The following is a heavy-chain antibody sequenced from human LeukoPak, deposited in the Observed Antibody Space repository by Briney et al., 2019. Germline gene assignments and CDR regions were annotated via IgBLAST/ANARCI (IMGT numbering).Heavy chain of an antibody. D-gene: IGHD3-22*01. J-gene: IGHJ4*02. Sequence: GGPLRLSCAASGFTFSSYAMSWVRQAPGKGLEWVSAISGSGGGTYYADSVEGRFTISRDNSKNTLYLQMNSLRAEDTAVYYCAKENLDDSSVGNHFDYWGQGTLVTVSS. CDR1: GFTFSSYA. CDR3: AKENLDDSSVGNHFDY. V-gene: IGHV3-23*01. CDR2: ISGSGGGT.